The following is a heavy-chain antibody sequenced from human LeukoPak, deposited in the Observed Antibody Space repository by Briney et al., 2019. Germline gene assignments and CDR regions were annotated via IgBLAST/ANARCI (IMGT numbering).Heavy chain of an antibody. CDR1: GXSFTTYW. CDR2: IYPGDSDT. J-gene: IGHJ4*02. Sequence: GESLKISCKGSGXSFTTYWIGWVRQMPGKGLEWMGIIYPGDSDTRYSPSFQGQVTISADKSISTAYLEWSSLKASDTAMYYCARARYCSGGSCYAEYWGQGTLVTVPS. V-gene: IGHV5-51*01. CDR3: ARARYCSGGSCYAEY. D-gene: IGHD2-15*01.